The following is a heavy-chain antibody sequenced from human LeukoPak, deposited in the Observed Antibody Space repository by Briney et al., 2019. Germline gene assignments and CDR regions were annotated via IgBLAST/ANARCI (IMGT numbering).Heavy chain of an antibody. V-gene: IGHV3-30*03. Sequence: GGSLRLSCAASGFTFSSYGMHWVRQAPGKGLEWVAVISYDGSNKYYADSVKGRFTISRDNSKNTLYLQMNSLRAEDTAVYYCARDLTVGSTTDYFDYWGQGTLVTVSS. D-gene: IGHD1-26*01. J-gene: IGHJ4*02. CDR3: ARDLTVGSTTDYFDY. CDR2: ISYDGSNK. CDR1: GFTFSSYG.